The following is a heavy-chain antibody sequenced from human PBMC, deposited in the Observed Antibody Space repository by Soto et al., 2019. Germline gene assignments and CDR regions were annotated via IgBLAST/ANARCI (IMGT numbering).Heavy chain of an antibody. J-gene: IGHJ3*02. CDR1: GDSINSGYY. D-gene: IGHD3-22*01. CDR2: IYYSGST. CDR3: ARDPLASSGYAESASDI. Sequence: SETLSLTCAVSGDSINSGYYWGWIRQPPGKGLEWIGYIYYSGSTYYNPSLKSRVTISVDTSKNQFSLKLSSVTAADTAVYYCARDPLASSGYAESASDIWGQGTLVTVSS. V-gene: IGHV4-31*11.